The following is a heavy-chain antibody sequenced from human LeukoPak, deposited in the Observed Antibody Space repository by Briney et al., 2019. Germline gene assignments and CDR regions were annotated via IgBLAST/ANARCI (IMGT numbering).Heavy chain of an antibody. Sequence: GRSLRLSCAASGFTFSSYGMHWVRQAPGKGLKWVAVTSYDGSNKYYADSVKGRFTISRDNSKNTLYLQMNSLRAEDTAVYYCALVGELLENFDYWGQGTLVTVSS. CDR1: GFTFSSYG. J-gene: IGHJ4*02. CDR2: TSYDGSNK. V-gene: IGHV3-30*03. D-gene: IGHD3-10*01. CDR3: ALVGELLENFDY.